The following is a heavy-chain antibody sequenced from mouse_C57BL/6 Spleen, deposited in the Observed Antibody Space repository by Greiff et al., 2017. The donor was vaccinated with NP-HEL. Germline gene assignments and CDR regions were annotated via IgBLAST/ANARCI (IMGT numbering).Heavy chain of an antibody. CDR2: INPSNGGT. D-gene: IGHD2-5*01. CDR3: ARSRDYYSNYLDY. CDR1: GYTFTSYW. J-gene: IGHJ2*01. Sequence: VQLQQSGTELVKPGASVKLSCKASGYTFTSYWMHWVKQRPGQGLEWIGIINPSNGGTNYNEKFKSKATLTVDKSSSTAYMQLSSLTSEDSAVYYCARSRDYYSNYLDYWGQGTTLTVSS. V-gene: IGHV1-53*01.